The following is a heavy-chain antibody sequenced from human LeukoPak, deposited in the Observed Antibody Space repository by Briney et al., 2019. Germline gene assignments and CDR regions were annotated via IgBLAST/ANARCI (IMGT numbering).Heavy chain of an antibody. CDR1: GSTFSSCA. J-gene: IGHJ4*02. CDR2: IIPIFGTA. D-gene: IGHD5-12*01. V-gene: IGHV1-69*05. CDR3: AIRGYSGYDVHFDY. Sequence: ASVKVSFKASGSTFSSCATSWVRQAAGQGLEWMGGIIPIFGTANYAQKFQGRVTITTDESTSTAYMELSSLRSEDTAVYYCAIRGYSGYDVHFDYWGQGTLVTVSS.